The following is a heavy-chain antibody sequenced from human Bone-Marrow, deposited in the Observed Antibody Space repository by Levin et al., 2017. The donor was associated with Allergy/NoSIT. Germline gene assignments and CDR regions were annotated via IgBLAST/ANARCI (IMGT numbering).Heavy chain of an antibody. V-gene: IGHV2-5*02. CDR1: GFSLSTSGVG. J-gene: IGHJ4*02. CDR3: AHRSENAQYDDGDYGH. Sequence: SGPTLVKPTQTLTLTCTFSGFSLSTSGVGVGWIRQPPGKALEWLALIYWDDDKRYSPSLKSRLTITKDTSKNQVVLTMTNMDPVDTATYYCAHRSENAQYDDGDYGHWGQGTLVTVSS. CDR2: IYWDDDK. D-gene: IGHD4-17*01.